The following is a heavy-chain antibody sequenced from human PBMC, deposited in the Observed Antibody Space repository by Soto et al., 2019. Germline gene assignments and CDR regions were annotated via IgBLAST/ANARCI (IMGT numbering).Heavy chain of an antibody. D-gene: IGHD3-22*01. CDR1: GFTFSSYG. V-gene: IGHV3-30*18. J-gene: IGHJ4*02. CDR2: ISYDGSNK. Sequence: QVQLVESGGVVVQPGRSLRLSCAASGFTFSSYGMHWVRQAPGKGLEWVAVISYDGSNKYYADSVKGRFTISRDNSKNKLYLQMNSLRAEDTAVYYCAKDFSGYIGFDYWGQGTLVTVSS. CDR3: AKDFSGYIGFDY.